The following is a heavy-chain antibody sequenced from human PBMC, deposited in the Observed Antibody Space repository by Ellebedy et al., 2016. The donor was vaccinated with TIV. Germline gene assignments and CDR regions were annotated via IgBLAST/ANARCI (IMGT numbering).Heavy chain of an antibody. D-gene: IGHD6-19*01. CDR2: INAGNGNT. CDR3: ARASSGWYLGKTNWFDP. V-gene: IGHV1-3*01. J-gene: IGHJ5*02. CDR1: GYTFTSYA. Sequence: ASVKVSXKASGYTFTSYAMHWVRQAPGQRLEWMGWINAGNGNTKYSQKFQGRVTITRDTSASTAYMELSSLRSEDTAVYYCARASSGWYLGKTNWFDPWGQGTLVTVSS.